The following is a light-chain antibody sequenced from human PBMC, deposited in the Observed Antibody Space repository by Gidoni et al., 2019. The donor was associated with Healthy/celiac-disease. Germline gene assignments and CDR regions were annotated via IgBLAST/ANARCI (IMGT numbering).Light chain of an antibody. CDR3: QQLNSFPFT. Sequence: DIQLTQSPSFLSASVGDRVTITCRASQGISSYLAWYQQKPGKAPKLLIYAASTLQSGVPSRFSGSGSGTEFTLTISSLQPEDFATYYCQQLNSFPFTFXPXTKVDIK. CDR2: AAS. CDR1: QGISSY. J-gene: IGKJ3*01. V-gene: IGKV1-9*01.